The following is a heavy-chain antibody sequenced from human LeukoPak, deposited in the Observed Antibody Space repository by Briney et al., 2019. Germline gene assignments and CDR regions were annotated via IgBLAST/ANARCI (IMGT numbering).Heavy chain of an antibody. V-gene: IGHV1-8*01. CDR1: GYTFTSYD. Sequence: ASVKVSRKASGYTFTSYDINWVRQATGQGLEWMGWMNLNSGNTGYAQKFQGRVTMTRNTSISTAYMELSSLRSEDTAVYYCARVKNFMVRGVIRGYYYYGMDVWGQGTTVTVSS. CDR3: ARVKNFMVRGVIRGYYYYGMDV. CDR2: MNLNSGNT. J-gene: IGHJ6*02. D-gene: IGHD3-10*01.